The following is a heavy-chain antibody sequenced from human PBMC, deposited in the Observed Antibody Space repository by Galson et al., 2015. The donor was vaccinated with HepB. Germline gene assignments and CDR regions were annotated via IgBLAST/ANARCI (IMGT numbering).Heavy chain of an antibody. D-gene: IGHD3-10*01. CDR3: AKARPEYYYGSGSLFDF. J-gene: IGHJ4*02. V-gene: IGHV3-30*18. CDR1: GFIFSNYG. CDR2: ISLHGNSK. Sequence: SLRLSCAASGFIFSNYGIHWVRQAPGKGLEWVALISLHGNSKYYADSVKGRFTMSRDNSNNTVFLEMNSLRPEDTAVYYCAKARPEYYYGSGSLFDFCGQGALVTVSS.